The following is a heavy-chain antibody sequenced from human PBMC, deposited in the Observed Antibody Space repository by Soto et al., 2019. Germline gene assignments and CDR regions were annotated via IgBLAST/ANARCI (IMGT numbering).Heavy chain of an antibody. CDR3: ARTWRGGMDV. Sequence: SETLSLTCTVSGGSISSYYWSWIRQPPGKGLEWIGYIYYSGSTNYNPSLKSRVTISVDTSKNQFSLKLSSVTAADTAVYYCARTWRGGMDVWGQGTTVTVSS. J-gene: IGHJ6*02. CDR2: IYYSGST. CDR1: GGSISSYY. V-gene: IGHV4-59*01.